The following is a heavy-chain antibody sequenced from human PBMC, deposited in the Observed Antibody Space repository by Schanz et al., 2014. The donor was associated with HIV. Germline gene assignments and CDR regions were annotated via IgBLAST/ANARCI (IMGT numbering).Heavy chain of an antibody. D-gene: IGHD5-12*01. CDR3: ARGAAEMATMTPWRY. Sequence: QVQLLQSGPEVKTPGASVKVSCKTSGYGFTNYGVTWVRQAPGQGLAWMGWISPSNGDTKYTHWLQGRVTMTTDTSTNTAYMELRSLRSDDTAVYYCARGAAEMATMTPWRYWGQGTLVTVSS. V-gene: IGHV1-18*01. CDR1: GYGFTNYG. CDR2: ISPSNGDT. J-gene: IGHJ4*02.